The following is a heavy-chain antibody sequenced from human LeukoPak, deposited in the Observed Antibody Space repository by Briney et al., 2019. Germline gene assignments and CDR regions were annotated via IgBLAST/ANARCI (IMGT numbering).Heavy chain of an antibody. Sequence: GGSLRLSCAASGFTFSSYAMHWVRQAPGKGLEWVAVISYDGSNKYYADSVEGRFTISRDNSKNTLYLQMNSLRAEDTAVYYCARDLVTTGTTKTEYFQHWGQGTLVTVSS. CDR2: ISYDGSNK. CDR3: ARDLVTTGTTKTEYFQH. V-gene: IGHV3-30*04. CDR1: GFTFSSYA. D-gene: IGHD1/OR15-1a*01. J-gene: IGHJ1*01.